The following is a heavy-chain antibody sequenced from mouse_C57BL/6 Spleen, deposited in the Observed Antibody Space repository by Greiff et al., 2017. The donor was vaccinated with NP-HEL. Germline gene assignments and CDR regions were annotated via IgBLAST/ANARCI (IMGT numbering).Heavy chain of an antibody. D-gene: IGHD1-1*01. CDR1: GYTFTSYW. V-gene: IGHV1-69*01. CDR2: IDPSDSYT. Sequence: QVQLQQPGAELVMPGASVKLSCKASGYTFTSYWMHWVKQRPGQGLEWIGEIDPSDSYTNYNQKFKGKSTLTVDKSSSTAYMQLSSLTSEDSAVYYGARWGTTVVARYYFDYWGQGTTLTVSA. J-gene: IGHJ2*01. CDR3: ARWGTTVVARYYFDY.